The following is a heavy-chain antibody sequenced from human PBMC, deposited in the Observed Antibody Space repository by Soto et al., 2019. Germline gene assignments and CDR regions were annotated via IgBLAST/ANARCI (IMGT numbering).Heavy chain of an antibody. CDR3: GRDPVALRNRVRVGYFNL. CDR1: GFVFNMYG. Sequence: QVKLVESGGGVVQPGRSLRLSCAASGFVFNMYGMHWVRQAPGKGLEWVGVIWHDGSGTYYADALKGRFTISRDNSKNTLFLQMDSLTVEDTAVYYCGRDPVALRNRVRVGYFNLWGRGTQVTVSS. J-gene: IGHJ2*01. V-gene: IGHV3-33*01. D-gene: IGHD1-26*01. CDR2: IWHDGSGT.